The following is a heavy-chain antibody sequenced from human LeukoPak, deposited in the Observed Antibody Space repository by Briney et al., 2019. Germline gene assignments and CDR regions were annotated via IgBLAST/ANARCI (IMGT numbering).Heavy chain of an antibody. V-gene: IGHV4-39*01. CDR3: ARHVGYEYFDY. CDR2: IYYSGTT. CDR1: GVSISSNDYY. Sequence: SETLSLTCTVSGVSISSNDYYWGWIRQTPGKGPEWVGSIYYSGTTYNNPSLNSRVAISVDTSKNQFSLKVNSVTAADTAVYYCARHVGYEYFDYWGQGALVTVSS. D-gene: IGHD5-12*01. J-gene: IGHJ4*02.